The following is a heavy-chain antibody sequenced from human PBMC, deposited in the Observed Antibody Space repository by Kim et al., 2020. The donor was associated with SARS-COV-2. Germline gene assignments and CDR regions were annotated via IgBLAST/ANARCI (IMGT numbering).Heavy chain of an antibody. CDR3: VAIFRDY. V-gene: IGHV3-7*01. D-gene: IGHD5-12*01. J-gene: IGHJ4*02. CDR2: DGSEK. Sequence: DGSEKNYVESVKGRFTISRDNAKNSLFRQMNSLRAEDTAIYYCVAIFRDYWGQGTLVTVSS.